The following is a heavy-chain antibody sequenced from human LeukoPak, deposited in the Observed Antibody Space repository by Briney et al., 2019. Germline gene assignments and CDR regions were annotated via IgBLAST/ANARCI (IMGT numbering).Heavy chain of an antibody. CDR3: ARDGYIRGGPFDY. Sequence: PGGSLRLSCAASGFTFSSYAMSWVRQAPGKGLEWVSAISGSGGSTYYADSVKGRFTISRDNAKNSLYLQMNSLRAEDTAVYYCARDGYIRGGPFDYWGQGTLVTVSS. CDR2: ISGSGGST. D-gene: IGHD5-24*01. V-gene: IGHV3-23*01. CDR1: GFTFSSYA. J-gene: IGHJ4*02.